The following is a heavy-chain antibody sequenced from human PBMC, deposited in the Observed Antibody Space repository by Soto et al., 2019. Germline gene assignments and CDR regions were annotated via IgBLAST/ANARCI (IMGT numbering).Heavy chain of an antibody. CDR1: EGSISGYY. D-gene: IGHD3-22*01. J-gene: IGHJ4*02. CDR2: VYYSGST. Sequence: PSETLGITSIFSEGSISGYYWSWIRQPQGNGLEWIGHVYYSGSTNYKPSVKSRVTMSVDTSKNQFSLKMNSVTAADTDVYYCARVNHYSDSRGYYFYYLDYWGQRTMVTVSS. V-gene: IGHV4-59*01. CDR3: ARVNHYSDSRGYYFYYLDY.